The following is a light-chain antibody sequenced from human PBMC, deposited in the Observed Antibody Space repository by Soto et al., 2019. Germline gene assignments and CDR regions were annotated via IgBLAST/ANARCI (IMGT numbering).Light chain of an antibody. CDR3: QQYHTYRT. CDR1: QDIRKD. V-gene: IGKV1-13*02. CDR2: DAS. Sequence: AIQMTQSPSSLSASVGDRVTITCRASQDIRKDLAWYQQKPGKAPKLLISDASILESGVPSRFSGSTSGTEFTLTISSLQPDDFATYYCQQYHTYRTFGQGTKV. J-gene: IGKJ1*01.